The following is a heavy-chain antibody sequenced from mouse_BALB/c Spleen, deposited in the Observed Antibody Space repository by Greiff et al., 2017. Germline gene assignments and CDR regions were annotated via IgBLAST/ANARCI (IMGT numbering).Heavy chain of an antibody. Sequence: QVQLQQSGAELVRPGVSVKISCKGSGYTFTDYAMHWVKQSHAKSLEWIGVISTYYGDASYNQKFKGKATMTVDKSSSTAYMELARLTSEDSAIYYCARGGSLYAIDYWGQGTSVTVSS. V-gene: IGHV1S137*01. CDR3: ARGGSLYAIDY. CDR1: GYTFTDYA. D-gene: IGHD6-2*01. J-gene: IGHJ4*01. CDR2: ISTYYGDA.